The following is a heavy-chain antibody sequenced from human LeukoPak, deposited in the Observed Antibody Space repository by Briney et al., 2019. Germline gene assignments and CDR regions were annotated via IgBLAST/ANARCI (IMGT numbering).Heavy chain of an antibody. Sequence: GASVKVSCKASGYTFTGYYMHWVRQAPGQGLGWMGWINPNSGGTNYAQKFQGRVTMTRDTSISTAYMELSRLRSDDTAVYYCARDREYSSSSVAGYWGQGTLVTVSS. CDR2: INPNSGGT. D-gene: IGHD6-6*01. CDR3: ARDREYSSSSVAGY. V-gene: IGHV1-2*02. CDR1: GYTFTGYY. J-gene: IGHJ4*02.